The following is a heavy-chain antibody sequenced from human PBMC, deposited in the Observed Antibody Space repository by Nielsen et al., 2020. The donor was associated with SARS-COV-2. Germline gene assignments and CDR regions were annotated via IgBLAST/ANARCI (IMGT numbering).Heavy chain of an antibody. CDR1: GFTVSSNE. D-gene: IGHD5-18*01. CDR3: ARDQRDTAHYYYYYYMDV. J-gene: IGHJ6*03. Sequence: ESLKISCAASGFTVSSNEMSWVRQAPGKGLEWVSSISGGSTYYADSRKGRFTISRDNSKNTLYLQMNSLRAEDTAVYYCARDQRDTAHYYYYYYMDVWGKGTTVTVSS. CDR2: ISGGST. V-gene: IGHV3-38*03.